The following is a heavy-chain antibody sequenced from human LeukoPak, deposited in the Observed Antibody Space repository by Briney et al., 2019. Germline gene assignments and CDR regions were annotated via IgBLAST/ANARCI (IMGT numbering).Heavy chain of an antibody. CDR3: TRGSHRGYCTTSDCYTVDF. D-gene: IGHD2-8*01. CDR1: RYTFTSYD. V-gene: IGHV1-8*01. CDR2: MNPDSGNT. Sequence: GASVKVSCMAARYTFTSYDINWVRQAPGQGLEWMGWMNPDSGNTGCAQKFQGRVTMTRNTSINTAYMELGGLTSDDTAIYFCTRGSHRGYCTTSDCYTVDFWGQGTLVSVSS. J-gene: IGHJ4*02.